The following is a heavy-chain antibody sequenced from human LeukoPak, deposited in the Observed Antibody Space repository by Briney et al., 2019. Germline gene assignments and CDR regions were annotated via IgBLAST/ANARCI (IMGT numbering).Heavy chain of an antibody. CDR2: ISSSSTI. CDR1: GFTFSSYS. D-gene: IGHD5-24*01. V-gene: IGHV3-48*04. J-gene: IGHJ4*02. Sequence: GGSLRLSCAASGFTFSSYSMNWVRQAPGKGLEWVSYISSSSTIYYADSVKGRFTISRDNAKNSLYLQMNSLRAEDTAVYYCARSRVGYNYDYWGQGTLVTVSS. CDR3: ARSRVGYNYDY.